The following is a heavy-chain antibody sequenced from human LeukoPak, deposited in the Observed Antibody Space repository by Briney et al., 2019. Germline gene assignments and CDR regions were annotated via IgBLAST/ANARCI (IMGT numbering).Heavy chain of an antibody. V-gene: IGHV3-23*01. D-gene: IGHD1-14*01. Sequence: PGASLRLSCAASGFTFTTYGMIWVRQAPGKGLEWVLGISGSGSNTYYADSAKGRFTSSRDYSKRTVYLQMNSLRAEDTAVYYCAKNGEPHYYMDVLGKGTTVTVSS. J-gene: IGHJ6*03. CDR1: GFTFTTYG. CDR2: ISGSGSNT. CDR3: AKNGEPHYYMDV.